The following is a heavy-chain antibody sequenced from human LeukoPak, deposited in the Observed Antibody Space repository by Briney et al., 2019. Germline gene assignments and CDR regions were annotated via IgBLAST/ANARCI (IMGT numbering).Heavy chain of an antibody. CDR2: ISSSGTTI. Sequence: GGSLRLSCAASGFTFRTSGMNWVRQAPGKGLEWVSYISSSGTTISYAQSVKGRFTITRDNAQNSLTLHMNTLRADDTAVYYCAELGITMIGGVWGKGTTVTISS. CDR3: AELGITMIGGV. J-gene: IGHJ6*04. V-gene: IGHV3-48*01. CDR1: GFTFRTSG. D-gene: IGHD3-10*02.